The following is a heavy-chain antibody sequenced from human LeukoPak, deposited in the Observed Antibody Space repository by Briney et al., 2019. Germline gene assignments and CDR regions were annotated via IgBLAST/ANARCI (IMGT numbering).Heavy chain of an antibody. V-gene: IGHV4-59*01. CDR3: ARGLTLRAFGEVSTYAFDI. CDR2: IYYSGST. J-gene: IGHJ3*02. CDR1: GGSISSYY. Sequence: SETPSLTCTVSGGSISSYYSSWIRQPPGKGLEWIGYIYYSGSTNYNPSLKSRVTISVETSKNQFSLKLSSVTAADTAVYYCARGLTLRAFGEVSTYAFDIWGQGTMVTVTS. D-gene: IGHD3-10*01.